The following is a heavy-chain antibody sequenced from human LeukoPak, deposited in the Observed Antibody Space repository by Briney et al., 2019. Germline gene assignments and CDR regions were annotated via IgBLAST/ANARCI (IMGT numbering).Heavy chain of an antibody. J-gene: IGHJ4*02. CDR3: AKRDDSNYALDY. D-gene: IGHD5-24*01. V-gene: IGHV3-23*01. CDR2: ISGSGRST. Sequence: GGSLRLSCAASGFTFSNFWMNWVRQAPGKGLEWVSTISGSGRSTYYADSVEGRFTISRDNSRNTVYLQMNSLRAEDTAVYFCAKRDDSNYALDYWGQGALVTVSS. CDR1: GFTFSNFW.